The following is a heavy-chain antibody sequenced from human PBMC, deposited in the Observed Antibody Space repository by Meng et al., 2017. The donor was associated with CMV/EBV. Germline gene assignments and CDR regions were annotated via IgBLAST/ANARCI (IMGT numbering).Heavy chain of an antibody. Sequence: GESLKISCAASGFTFSSYWMSWVRQAPGKGLEWVANIKQDGSEKYYVDSVKGRFTISRDNAKNSLYLQMNSLRAEGTAVYYCARDHATWFDPWGQGTLVTVSS. CDR2: IKQDGSEK. D-gene: IGHD2-15*01. J-gene: IGHJ5*02. CDR1: GFTFSSYW. CDR3: ARDHATWFDP. V-gene: IGHV3-7*01.